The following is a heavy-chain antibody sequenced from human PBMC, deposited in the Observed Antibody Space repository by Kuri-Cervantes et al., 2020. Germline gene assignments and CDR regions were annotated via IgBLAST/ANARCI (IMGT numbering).Heavy chain of an antibody. V-gene: IGHV1-69*13. CDR2: IIPIFGRA. Sequence: SVKVSCKASGYTFTSYDIIWVRQATGQGLEWMGGIIPIFGRANYAQRFQGRVTISADESTSTAYMELSSLRSEDTAVYYCARESDGVAVAGAFDYWGQGTLVTVSS. CDR3: ARESDGVAVAGAFDY. D-gene: IGHD6-19*01. J-gene: IGHJ4*02. CDR1: GYTFTSYD.